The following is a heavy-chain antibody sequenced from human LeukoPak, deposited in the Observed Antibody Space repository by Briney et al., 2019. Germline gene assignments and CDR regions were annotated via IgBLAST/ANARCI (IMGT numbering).Heavy chain of an antibody. V-gene: IGHV1-18*01. CDR2: ISAYHGNT. CDR3: ARDTGATPAYYYYYMDV. CDR1: GYTFTSYG. D-gene: IGHD1-26*01. J-gene: IGHJ6*03. Sequence: ASVKVSCKASGYTFTSYGIGWVRQAPGQGLEWMGWISAYHGNTNYAQKLQGRVTMTTDTSTSTAYMELRSLRSDDTAVYYCARDTGATPAYYYYYMDVWGKGTTVTVSS.